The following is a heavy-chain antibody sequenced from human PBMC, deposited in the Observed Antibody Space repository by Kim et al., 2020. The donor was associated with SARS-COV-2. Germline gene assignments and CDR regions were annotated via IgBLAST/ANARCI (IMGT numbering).Heavy chain of an antibody. D-gene: IGHD6-13*01. J-gene: IGHJ6*02. Sequence: SETLSLTCTVSGGSISSYYWSWIRQPAGKGLEWIGRIYTSGSTNYNPSLKSRVTMSVDTSKNQFSLKLSSVTAADTAVYYCARDSSIAAAGRGVYYGMDVWGQGTTVTVSS. CDR1: GGSISSYY. CDR3: ARDSSIAAAGRGVYYGMDV. CDR2: IYTSGST. V-gene: IGHV4-4*07.